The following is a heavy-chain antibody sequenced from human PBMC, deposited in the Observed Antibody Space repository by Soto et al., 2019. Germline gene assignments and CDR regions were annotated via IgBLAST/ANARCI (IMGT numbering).Heavy chain of an antibody. J-gene: IGHJ4*02. D-gene: IGHD6-6*01. CDR1: GFTFSSHA. Sequence: GGSLRLSCAASGFTFSSHAMAWVRQAPGKGLEWVSAITNSGGSSYVADSVKGRFTISRDNSKNTVDLQMNSLRAEDTAVYYCAKDRLRDGASRQGFDYWGQGTLVTVSS. V-gene: IGHV3-23*01. CDR3: AKDRLRDGASRQGFDY. CDR2: ITNSGGSS.